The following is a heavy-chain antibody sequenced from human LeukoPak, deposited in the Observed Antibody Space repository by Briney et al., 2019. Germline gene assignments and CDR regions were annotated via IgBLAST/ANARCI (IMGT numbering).Heavy chain of an antibody. Sequence: GESLKISCKGSGYTFSSYWIGRVRQMPGKGLEWMGIIYPGGSDTRYSPSLQGQVTISVDTSIGTAYLQWSSLKASDTAIYYCARQNDFRLDYWGQGTLVTVSS. CDR2: IYPGGSDT. CDR1: GYTFSSYW. D-gene: IGHD3-3*01. J-gene: IGHJ4*02. V-gene: IGHV5-51*01. CDR3: ARQNDFRLDY.